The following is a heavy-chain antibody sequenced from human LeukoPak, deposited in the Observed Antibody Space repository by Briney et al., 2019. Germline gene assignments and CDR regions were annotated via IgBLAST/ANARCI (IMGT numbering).Heavy chain of an antibody. D-gene: IGHD2-15*01. CDR1: GGSISSYY. CDR3: ARYCSGGGCYSYDAFDI. CDR2: IYTSGST. Sequence: PSETLSLTCTGSGGSISSYYWNWLRQPAGKGLEWIGLIYTSGSTYYNPSLKSRVTMSVDTSKYQFSLKLSSVTAADTAVYYCARYCSGGGCYSYDAFDIWGQGTMVTVSS. V-gene: IGHV4-4*07. J-gene: IGHJ3*02.